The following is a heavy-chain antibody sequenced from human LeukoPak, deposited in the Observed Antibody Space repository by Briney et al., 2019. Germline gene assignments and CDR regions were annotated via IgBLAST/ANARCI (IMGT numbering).Heavy chain of an antibody. CDR1: GGSISSSSYY. D-gene: IGHD2-2*01. V-gene: IGHV4-39*01. CDR3: ATILGYCSSTSCYSVSYYTDV. CDR2: IYYSGST. Sequence: SETLSLTCTVSGGSISSSSYYWGWIRQPPGKGLEWIGSIYYSGSTYYNPSLKSRVTISVDTSKNQFSLKLSSVTAADTAVYYCATILGYCSSTSCYSVSYYTDVWGKGTTVTVSS. J-gene: IGHJ6*03.